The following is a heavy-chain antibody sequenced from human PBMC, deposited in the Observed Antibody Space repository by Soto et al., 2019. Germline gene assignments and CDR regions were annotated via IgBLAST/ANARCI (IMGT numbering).Heavy chain of an antibody. CDR2: IYYSGST. Sequence: SETLSLTCTVSGGSVSSGSYYWSWIRQPPGKGLEGIGYIYYSGSTNYNPSRKSRVTISVDTSKNQFSLKLSSVTAADTAVYYCARRDGDYRGDAFDIWGQGTMVTVSS. CDR3: ARRDGDYRGDAFDI. J-gene: IGHJ3*02. D-gene: IGHD4-17*01. V-gene: IGHV4-61*01. CDR1: GGSVSSGSYY.